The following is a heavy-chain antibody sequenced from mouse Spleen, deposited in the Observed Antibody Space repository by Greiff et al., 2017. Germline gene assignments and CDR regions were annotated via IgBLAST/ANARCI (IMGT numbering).Heavy chain of an antibody. Sequence: EVQRVESGGGLVKPGGSLKLSCAASGFTFSDYGMHWVRQAPEKGLEWVAYISSGSSTIYYADTVKGRFTISRDNAKNTLFLQMTSLRSEDTAMYYCARPFTTVDYYAMDYWGQGTSVTVSS. V-gene: IGHV5-17*01. D-gene: IGHD1-1*01. J-gene: IGHJ4*01. CDR1: GFTFSDYG. CDR2: ISSGSSTI. CDR3: ARPFTTVDYYAMDY.